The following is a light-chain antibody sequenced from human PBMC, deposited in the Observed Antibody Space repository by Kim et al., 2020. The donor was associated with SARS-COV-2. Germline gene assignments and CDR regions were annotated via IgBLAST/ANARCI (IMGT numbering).Light chain of an antibody. V-gene: IGLV1-51*01. J-gene: IGLJ3*02. CDR2: DNN. Sequence: GQKVTIPCSGSSANIGNNYVSWYQQVPGTAPKLLIYDNNKRPSGIPDRFSGSKSGTSATLGITGLQTGDEADYYCGTWDTSLSAGVFGGGTQLTVL. CDR3: GTWDTSLSAGV. CDR1: SANIGNNY.